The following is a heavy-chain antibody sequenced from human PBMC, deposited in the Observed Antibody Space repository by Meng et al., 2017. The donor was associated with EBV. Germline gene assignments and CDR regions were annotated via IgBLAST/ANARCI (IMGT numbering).Heavy chain of an antibody. D-gene: IGHD5-24*01. CDR3: ARGRWLQPGSYFDY. CDR2: INHSGST. CDR1: GGSFSGYY. J-gene: IGHJ4*02. Sequence: QGQVQQWGAGLLKPSETLPLTCAVYGGSFSGYYWSWIRQPPGKGLEWIGEINHSGSTNYNPSLKSRVTISVDTSKNQFSLKLSSVTAADTAVYYCARGRWLQPGSYFDYWGQGTLVTVSS. V-gene: IGHV4-34*01.